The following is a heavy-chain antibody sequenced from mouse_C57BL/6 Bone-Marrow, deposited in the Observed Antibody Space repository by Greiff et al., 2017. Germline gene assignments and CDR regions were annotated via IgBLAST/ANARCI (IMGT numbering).Heavy chain of an antibody. CDR2: IRSKSNNYAT. Sequence: EVKLVESGGGLVQPKGSLKLSCAASGFSFNTYAMNWVRQAPGKGLEWVARIRSKSNNYATYYADSVKDRFTISRDDSESMLYLQMNNLKTEDTAMYYCVSYSNDTLGYAMDYWGQGTSVTVSS. J-gene: IGHJ4*01. D-gene: IGHD2-12*01. CDR3: VSYSNDTLGYAMDY. CDR1: GFSFNTYA. V-gene: IGHV10-1*01.